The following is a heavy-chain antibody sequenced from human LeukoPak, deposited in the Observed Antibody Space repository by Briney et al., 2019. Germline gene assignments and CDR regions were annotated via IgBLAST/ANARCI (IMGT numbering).Heavy chain of an antibody. CDR2: INHSGST. Sequence: PSETLSLTCAVYGGSFSGYYWSWIRQPPGKGLEWIGEINHSGSTNYNPSLKSRVTISVDTSKNQFSLKLSSVTAADTAVYYCAREAYDSSGYLYFDYWGQGTLVTVSS. D-gene: IGHD3-22*01. V-gene: IGHV4-34*01. J-gene: IGHJ4*02. CDR1: GGSFSGYY. CDR3: AREAYDSSGYLYFDY.